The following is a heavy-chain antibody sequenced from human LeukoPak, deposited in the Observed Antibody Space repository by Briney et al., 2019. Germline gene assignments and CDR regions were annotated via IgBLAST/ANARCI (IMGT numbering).Heavy chain of an antibody. CDR3: ATYYYGSGSYPFPFGY. Sequence: PGGSLRLSCAASGFTFSSYSMNWVRQAPGKGLEWVSSISSSSSYIYYADSVKGRFTISRDNAKNSLYLQMNSLRAEDTAVYYCATYYYGSGSYPFPFGYWGQGTLVTVSS. J-gene: IGHJ4*02. D-gene: IGHD3-10*01. V-gene: IGHV3-21*01. CDR2: ISSSSSYI. CDR1: GFTFSSYS.